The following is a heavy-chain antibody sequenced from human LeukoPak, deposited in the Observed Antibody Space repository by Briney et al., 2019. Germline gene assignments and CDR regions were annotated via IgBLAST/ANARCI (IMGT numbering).Heavy chain of an antibody. V-gene: IGHV4-34*01. CDR1: GGSFSGYS. Sequence: SETLSLTCVVYGGSFSGYSWRWIRQPPGKGLEWNGEINLSGDTNYNPSLKSQVTISVDTSKNQFSLKLASVTAADTAVYYCARGITIWGQGTIVTVSS. J-gene: IGHJ3*02. CDR2: INLSGDT. CDR3: ARGITI. D-gene: IGHD1-14*01.